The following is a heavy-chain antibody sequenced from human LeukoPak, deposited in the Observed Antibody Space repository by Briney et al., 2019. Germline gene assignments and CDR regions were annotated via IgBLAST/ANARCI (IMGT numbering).Heavy chain of an antibody. CDR3: ARLSSSGWSVDY. Sequence: TSETLSLTCTVSGGSISSYYWSWIRQPPGKGLEWIGYISYNGTTNYNPSLKSRVTISVDTSKNQFSLKLSSVTAADTAVYYCARLSSSGWSVDYWGQGTLVTVSS. CDR2: ISYNGTT. D-gene: IGHD6-19*01. J-gene: IGHJ4*02. V-gene: IGHV4-59*01. CDR1: GGSISSYY.